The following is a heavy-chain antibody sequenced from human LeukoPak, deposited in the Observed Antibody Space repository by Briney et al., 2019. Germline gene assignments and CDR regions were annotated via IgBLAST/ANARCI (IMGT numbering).Heavy chain of an antibody. CDR1: GFTFSSYS. CDR3: VRDRFYSFDY. Sequence: TGGSLRLSCAASGFTFSSYSMNWIRQAPGKGLEWVSYSSSSGTTIFYADSVKGRFTISRDNARNSLYLQMNSLRDEDTAVYYCVRDRFYSFDYWGQGTLVTVSS. J-gene: IGHJ4*02. V-gene: IGHV3-48*02. CDR2: SSSSGTTI.